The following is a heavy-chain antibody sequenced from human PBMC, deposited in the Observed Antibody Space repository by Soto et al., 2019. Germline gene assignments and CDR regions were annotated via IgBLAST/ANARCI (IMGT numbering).Heavy chain of an antibody. V-gene: IGHV4-59*07. J-gene: IGHJ4*02. CDR3: ARASDYDILIDSLGY. D-gene: IGHD3-9*01. Sequence: PSDTLSLTCTVSGGSISSYYWSWIRQPPGKGLEWIGYIYYSGITNYNPSLKSRVTISVDTSKNQFSLKLSSVTAADTAVYYCARASDYDILIDSLGYWGQGTLVTVSS. CDR2: IYYSGIT. CDR1: GGSISSYY.